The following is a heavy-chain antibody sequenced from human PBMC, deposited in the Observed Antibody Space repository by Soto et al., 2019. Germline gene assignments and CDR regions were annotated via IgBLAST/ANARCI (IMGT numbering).Heavy chain of an antibody. V-gene: IGHV1-18*01. J-gene: IGHJ4*02. Sequence: QVPLVQSGAEVKKPGASVKVSCKASGYTFTSYGISWVRQAPGQGLEWMGWISAYNGNTNYAQKLQGRVTMTTDTSTSTAYMELRSLRSDDTAVYYCARGGYYYDSSGYFAEHLFDYWGQGTLVTVSS. CDR1: GYTFTSYG. CDR3: ARGGYYYDSSGYFAEHLFDY. CDR2: ISAYNGNT. D-gene: IGHD3-22*01.